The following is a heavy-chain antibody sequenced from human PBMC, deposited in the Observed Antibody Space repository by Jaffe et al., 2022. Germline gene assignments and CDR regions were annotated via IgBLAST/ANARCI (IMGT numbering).Heavy chain of an antibody. CDR2: TYYRSRWYT. J-gene: IGHJ4*02. D-gene: IGHD3-22*01. Sequence: QVQLQQSGPGLVKPSQTLSLTCAISGDSVSSDSVAWNWVRQSPSRGLEWLGRTYYRSRWYTDYAVFVKSRITIYADTSKNQFSLQLQSVSPEDTAVYYCTRDRPSFPWFLAYWGQGSLVTVSS. CDR1: GDSVSSDSVA. CDR3: TRDRPSFPWFLAY. V-gene: IGHV6-1*01.